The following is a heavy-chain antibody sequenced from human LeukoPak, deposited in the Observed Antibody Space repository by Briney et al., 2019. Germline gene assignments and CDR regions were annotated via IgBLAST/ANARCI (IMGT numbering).Heavy chain of an antibody. CDR2: INTNTGNP. V-gene: IGHV7-4-1*02. CDR3: AREVGFGELRSDYCYYGMDV. Sequence: ASVKVSCKASGYTFTSYAMNWVRQAPGQGLEWMGWINTNTGNPAYAQGFTGRFVFSLDTSVSTAYLQISSLKAEDTAVYYCAREVGFGELRSDYCYYGMDVWGQGTTVTVSS. CDR1: GYTFTSYA. D-gene: IGHD3-10*01. J-gene: IGHJ6*02.